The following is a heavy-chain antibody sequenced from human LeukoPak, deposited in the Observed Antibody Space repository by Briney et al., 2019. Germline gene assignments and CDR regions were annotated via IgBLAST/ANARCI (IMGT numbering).Heavy chain of an antibody. D-gene: IGHD3-3*01. V-gene: IGHV3-74*01. CDR2: INSDGSST. CDR1: GFTFSSYW. CDR3: ARSGGVLRFLEWLLEY. Sequence: GGSLRLSCAAPGFTFSSYWMHWVRQAPGKGLVWVSRINSDGSSTSYADSVKGRFTISRDNAKNTLYLQMNSLRAEDTAVYYCARSGGVLRFLEWLLEYWGQGTLVTVSS. J-gene: IGHJ4*02.